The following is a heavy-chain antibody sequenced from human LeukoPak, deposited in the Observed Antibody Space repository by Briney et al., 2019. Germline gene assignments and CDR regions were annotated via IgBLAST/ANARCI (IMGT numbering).Heavy chain of an antibody. CDR2: ISGSGGST. CDR1: GFTFSSYA. J-gene: IGHJ6*02. Sequence: GGSLRLSCAASGFTFSSYAMSWVRQAPGKGLEWVSAISGSGGSTYYADSVKGRFTISRDNSKNTLYLQMNSLRAEDTAVHYCAKVLGYCSGGSCYGPYYYYYYYGMDVWGQGTTVTVSS. CDR3: AKVLGYCSGGSCYGPYYYYYYYGMDV. V-gene: IGHV3-23*01. D-gene: IGHD2-15*01.